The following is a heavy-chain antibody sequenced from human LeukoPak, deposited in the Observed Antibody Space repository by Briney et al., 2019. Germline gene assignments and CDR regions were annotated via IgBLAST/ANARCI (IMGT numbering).Heavy chain of an antibody. V-gene: IGHV3-48*03. CDR1: GFTFSSYE. CDR3: AREVVVAARVVDWFDP. J-gene: IGHJ5*02. Sequence: PGGSLRLSCAASGFTFSSYEMNWVRQAPGKGLEWVSYISSSGSTTYYADSVKGRFTISRDNAKNSLYLQMNSLRAEDTAVYYCAREVVVAARVVDWFDPWGQGTLVTVSS. D-gene: IGHD2-15*01. CDR2: ISSSGSTT.